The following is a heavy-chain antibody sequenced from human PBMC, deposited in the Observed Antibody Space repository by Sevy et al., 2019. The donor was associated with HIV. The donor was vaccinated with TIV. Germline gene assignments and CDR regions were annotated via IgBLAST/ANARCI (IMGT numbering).Heavy chain of an antibody. V-gene: IGHV3-74*01. J-gene: IGHJ4*02. CDR2: INSDGSST. CDR3: ARPPAGYYIGGEYFDY. CDR1: GFTFSSYW. Sequence: GGSLRLSCAASGFTFSSYWMHWVRQAPGKGLVWVSRINSDGSSTSYADSVKGRFTISGDNAKNTLYLQMNSLRAEDTAVYYCARPPAGYYIGGEYFDYWGQGTLVTISS. D-gene: IGHD3-9*01.